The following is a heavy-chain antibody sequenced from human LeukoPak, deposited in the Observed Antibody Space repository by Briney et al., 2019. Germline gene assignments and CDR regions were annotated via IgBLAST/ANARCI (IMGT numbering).Heavy chain of an antibody. CDR2: ISAYNGNT. J-gene: IGHJ6*02. CDR3: ARGSSYCSSTSCRPMDV. V-gene: IGHV1-18*01. Sequence: AASVKVSCKASGYTFTSYGISWVRQAPGQGLEWMGWISAYNGNTNCAQKLQGRVTMTTDTSTSTAYMELRNLRSDDTAVYYCARGSSYCSSTSCRPMDVWGQGTTVTVSS. D-gene: IGHD2-2*01. CDR1: GYTFTSYG.